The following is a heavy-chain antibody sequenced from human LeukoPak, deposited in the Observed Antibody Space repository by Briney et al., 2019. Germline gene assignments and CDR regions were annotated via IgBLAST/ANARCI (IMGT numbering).Heavy chain of an antibody. Sequence: GASVKVSCKASGGTFSSYAISWVRQAPGQGLEWMGGIIPIFGTANYAQKFQGRVTITADKSTSTAYMELSSLRSEDTAVYYCATGPYSSSWYRWFDPWGQGTPVTVSS. V-gene: IGHV1-69*06. J-gene: IGHJ5*02. D-gene: IGHD6-13*01. CDR3: ATGPYSSSWYRWFDP. CDR2: IIPIFGTA. CDR1: GGTFSSYA.